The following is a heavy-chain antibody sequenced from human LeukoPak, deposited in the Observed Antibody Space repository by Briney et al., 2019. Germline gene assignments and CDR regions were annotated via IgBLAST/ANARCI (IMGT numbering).Heavy chain of an antibody. D-gene: IGHD6-19*01. V-gene: IGHV3-30-3*01. CDR1: GFTFSSYA. J-gene: IGHJ4*02. CDR2: ISYDGSNK. Sequence: GGSLRLSCAASGFTFSSYAMHWVRQAPGKGLEWVAVISYDGSNKYYADSVKGRFTISRDNSKNTLYLQMNSLRAEDTAVYYCAKQWLDPYCFDYWGQGTLVTVSS. CDR3: AKQWLDPYCFDY.